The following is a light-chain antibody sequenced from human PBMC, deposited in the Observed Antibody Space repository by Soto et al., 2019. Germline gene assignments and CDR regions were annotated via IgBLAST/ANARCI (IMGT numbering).Light chain of an antibody. V-gene: IGLV2-11*01. CDR3: CSYTSSRTYV. CDR1: SSDVDDYNF. Sequence: QSALTQPRSVSGSPGQSVTISCTGTSSDVDDYNFVSWYQQHPGTAPKLMIYDVTKRPSGVPGRFSGSKSGNTASLTISGLQAEDEADYYCCSYTSSRTYVFGTGTKLTVL. CDR2: DVT. J-gene: IGLJ1*01.